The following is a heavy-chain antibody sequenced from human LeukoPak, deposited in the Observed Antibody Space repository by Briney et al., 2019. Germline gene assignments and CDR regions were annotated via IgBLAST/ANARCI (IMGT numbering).Heavy chain of an antibody. Sequence: GGSLRLSCAASGFAFSSYGMSWVRQAPGKGLEWVSAISGSGGSTYYADSVKGRFTISRDNAKNSLYLQMNSLRAEDTAVYYCASLESGLQGFHPWGQGTLVTVSS. CDR3: ASLESGLQGFHP. J-gene: IGHJ5*02. V-gene: IGHV3-23*01. D-gene: IGHD4-11*01. CDR1: GFAFSSYG. CDR2: ISGSGGST.